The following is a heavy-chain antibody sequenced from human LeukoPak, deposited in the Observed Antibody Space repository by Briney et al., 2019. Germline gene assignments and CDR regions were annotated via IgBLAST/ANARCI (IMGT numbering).Heavy chain of an antibody. CDR1: GFTFSSYS. V-gene: IGHV3-21*01. J-gene: IGHJ3*02. D-gene: IGHD4-17*01. Sequence: SGGSLRLSCAASGFTFSSYSMNWVRQAPGKGLEWVSSISSSSSYIYSADSVKGRFTISRDNAKNSLYLQMNSLRAEDTAVYYCARRGAVTNAFDIWGQGTMVTVSS. CDR3: ARRGAVTNAFDI. CDR2: ISSSSSYI.